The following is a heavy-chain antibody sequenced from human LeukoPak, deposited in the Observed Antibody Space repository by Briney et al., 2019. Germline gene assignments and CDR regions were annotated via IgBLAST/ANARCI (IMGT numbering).Heavy chain of an antibody. CDR2: IKEDGSQK. J-gene: IGHJ6*03. V-gene: IGHV3-7*01. Sequence: GGSLRLSCTASGFTFSSYWMSWVRQAPGKGLEWVANIKEDGSQKYYVDSVKGRFTISRDNAKNSLYLQMNSLGAEDTAVYYCARTHGYCTSTSCYGYYYYMDVWGKGTTVTVSS. CDR3: ARTHGYCTSTSCYGYYYYMDV. D-gene: IGHD2-2*01. CDR1: GFTFSSYW.